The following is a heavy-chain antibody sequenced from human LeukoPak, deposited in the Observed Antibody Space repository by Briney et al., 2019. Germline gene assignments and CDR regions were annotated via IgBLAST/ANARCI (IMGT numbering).Heavy chain of an antibody. V-gene: IGHV3-23*01. D-gene: IGHD1-1*01. J-gene: IGHJ4*02. Sequence: AGGSLRLSCAASGLTFNNYAMSWVRQAPGKGLEWVSAISGSGGSTFYADSVKGRFTISRDSSKNTLFLQVNSLRAEDTAVYYCAKETQLTVSALFDYWGQGTLVTVSS. CDR2: ISGSGGST. CDR1: GLTFNNYA. CDR3: AKETQLTVSALFDY.